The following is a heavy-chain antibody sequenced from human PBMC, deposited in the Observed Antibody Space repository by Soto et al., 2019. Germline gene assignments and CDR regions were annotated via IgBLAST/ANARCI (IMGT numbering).Heavy chain of an antibody. CDR2: ISAYNGNT. CDR3: ARDLIPRVAGTSRPNFDY. V-gene: IGHV1-18*01. D-gene: IGHD2-2*01. Sequence: GASVKVSCKASGYTFTSYGISWVRQAPGQGLEWMGWISAYNGNTNYAQKLQGRVTMTTDTSTSTAYMELRSLRSDDTAVYYCARDLIPRVAGTSRPNFDYWGQGTLVTVSS. CDR1: GYTFTSYG. J-gene: IGHJ4*02.